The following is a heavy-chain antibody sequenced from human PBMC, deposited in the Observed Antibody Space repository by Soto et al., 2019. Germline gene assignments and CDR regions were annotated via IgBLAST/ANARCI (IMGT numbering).Heavy chain of an antibody. CDR1: GFTFSSYA. J-gene: IGHJ4*02. CDR3: AREAWEVPDY. Sequence: QVQLVESGGGVVQPGRSLRLSCAASGFTFSSYAMHWVRQAPGKGLEWVAVISYDGSNKYYADSVKGRFTISRDNSKNTLDLQMNSLRAEDTAVYYCAREAWEVPDYWGQGTLFTVSS. V-gene: IGHV3-30-3*01. CDR2: ISYDGSNK. D-gene: IGHD1-26*01.